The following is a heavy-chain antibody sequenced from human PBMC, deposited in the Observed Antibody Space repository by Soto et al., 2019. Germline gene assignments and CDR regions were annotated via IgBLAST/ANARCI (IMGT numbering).Heavy chain of an antibody. Sequence: GASVKVSCKASGYTFTSYGISWVRQAPGQGLEWMGWISAYNGNTNYAQKLQGRVTMTTDTSTSTAYMELRSLRSDDTAVYYCARTSGATVTVPYYYYYGMDVWGQGTTVTVS. CDR1: GYTFTSYG. CDR3: ARTSGATVTVPYYYYYGMDV. J-gene: IGHJ6*02. CDR2: ISAYNGNT. D-gene: IGHD4-17*01. V-gene: IGHV1-18*01.